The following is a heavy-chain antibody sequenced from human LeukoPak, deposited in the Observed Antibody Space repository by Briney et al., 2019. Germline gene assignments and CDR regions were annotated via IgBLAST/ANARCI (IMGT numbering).Heavy chain of an antibody. CDR1: GFTFSSYA. D-gene: IGHD3-16*02. CDR2: ISGSGGST. CDR3: AKVGDDYIWGSYPFDAFDI. J-gene: IGHJ3*02. Sequence: PVGSLRLSCAASGFTFSSYAMSWVRQAPGKGLEWVSAISGSGGSTYYADSVKGRFTISRDNSKNTLYLQMNSLRAEDTAVYYCAKVGDDYIWGSYPFDAFDIWGQGTMVTVSS. V-gene: IGHV3-23*01.